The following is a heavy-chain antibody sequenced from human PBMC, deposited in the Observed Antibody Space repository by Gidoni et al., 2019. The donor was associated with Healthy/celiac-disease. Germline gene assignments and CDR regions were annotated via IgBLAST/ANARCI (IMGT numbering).Heavy chain of an antibody. Sequence: EVQLVESGGGLVQPGRSLRLSCAASGFTFDDYAMHWVRQAPGKGLEWVSGISWNSGSIGYADSGKGRFTISRDNAKNSLYLQMNSLRAEDTALYYCAKDTRITMMGGLHGAFDIWGQGTMVTVSS. V-gene: IGHV3-9*01. CDR3: AKDTRITMMGGLHGAFDI. J-gene: IGHJ3*02. D-gene: IGHD3-22*01. CDR2: ISWNSGSI. CDR1: GFTFDDYA.